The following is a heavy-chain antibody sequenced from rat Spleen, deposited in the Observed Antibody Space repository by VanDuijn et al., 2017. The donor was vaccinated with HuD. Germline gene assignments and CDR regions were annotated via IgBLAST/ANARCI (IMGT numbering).Heavy chain of an antibody. J-gene: IGHJ4*01. V-gene: IGHV2-27*01. CDR2: IQSGGST. CDR3: ARSYYYSGGGVMDA. CDR1: GFSLTSYH. Sequence: QVQLKESEPDLVQPSQTLSLTCTVSGFSLTSYHVHWVRQPPGKGLEWMGRIQSGGSTDYNSALKSRLSISRDTSKGQVFLKMNSLQTEDTAMYFCARSYYYSGGGVMDAWGQGASVTVSS. D-gene: IGHD1-1*01.